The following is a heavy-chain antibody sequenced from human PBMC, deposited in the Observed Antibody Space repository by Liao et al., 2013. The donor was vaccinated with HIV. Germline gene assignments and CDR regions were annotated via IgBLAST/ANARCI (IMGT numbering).Heavy chain of an antibody. CDR2: IYYSGNT. V-gene: IGHV4-30-4*08. J-gene: IGHJ3*02. Sequence: QVQLQESGPGLVKPSQTLSLTCTVFGGSISSGDYYWSWIRQPPGKGLEWIGYIYYSGNTYYNPSLKSRVTISVDTSKNQFSLKLSSVTAADTAVYYCARENEIHNDAFDIWGQGTMVTVSS. CDR1: GGSISSGDYY. CDR3: ARENEIHNDAFDI.